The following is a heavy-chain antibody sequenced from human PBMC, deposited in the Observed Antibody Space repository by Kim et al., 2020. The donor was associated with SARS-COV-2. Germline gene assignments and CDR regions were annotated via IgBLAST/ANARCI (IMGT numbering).Heavy chain of an antibody. CDR2: IYYSGST. J-gene: IGHJ5*02. CDR1: GGSISSGGYY. V-gene: IGHV4-31*03. CDR3: ARAYGSGPNGEGWFDP. D-gene: IGHD3-10*01. Sequence: SETLSLTCTVSGGSISSGGYYWSWIRQHPGKGLEWIGYIYYSGSTYYNPSLKSRVTISVDTSKNQFSLKLSSVTAADTAVYYCARAYGSGPNGEGWFDPWGQGTLVTVSS.